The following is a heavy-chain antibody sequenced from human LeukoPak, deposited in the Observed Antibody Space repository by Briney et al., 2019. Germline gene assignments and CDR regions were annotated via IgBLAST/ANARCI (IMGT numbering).Heavy chain of an antibody. CDR2: ISSSSSRTI. CDR1: GFTFSSYR. D-gene: IGHD4-17*01. J-gene: IGHJ4*02. CDR3: VKFTVPDY. V-gene: IGHV3-48*02. Sequence: GGSLRLSCAAAGFTFSSYRLNWVRQAPGKGLEWLSYISSSSSRTIYYADSVKGRFTISRDNAKNSVYLQMNSLRDEDTAVYYCVKFTVPDYWGQGTLVTVSS.